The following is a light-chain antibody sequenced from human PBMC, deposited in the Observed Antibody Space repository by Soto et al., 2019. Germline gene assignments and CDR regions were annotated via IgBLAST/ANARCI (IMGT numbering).Light chain of an antibody. Sequence: IVLTQSPGTLSLSPGESATLSCKSSQSVSSKYFAWYKKKPGQAPRLVIYEASNRATGIPARFSGSGSGTEFTLTISRLEPEDFAVYYCQQYGSSPFTFGPGTKVDI. CDR2: EAS. V-gene: IGKV3-20*01. CDR3: QQYGSSPFT. CDR1: QSVSSKY. J-gene: IGKJ3*01.